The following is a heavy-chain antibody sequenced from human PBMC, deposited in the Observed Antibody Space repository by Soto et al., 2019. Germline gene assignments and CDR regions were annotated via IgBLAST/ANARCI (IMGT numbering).Heavy chain of an antibody. J-gene: IGHJ4*02. CDR1: GGSFGGYY. V-gene: IGHV4-34*01. CDR2: INHSGST. Sequence: PSETLPLTCAVYGGSFGGYYWSWIRQPPGKGLEWIGEINHSGSTNYNPSLKSRVTISVDTSKNQFSLKLSSVTAADTAVYYCARGASFDYWGQGTLVTVSS. CDR3: ARGASFDY.